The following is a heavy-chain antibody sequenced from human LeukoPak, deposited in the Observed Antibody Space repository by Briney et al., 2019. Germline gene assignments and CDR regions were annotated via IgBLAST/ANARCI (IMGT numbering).Heavy chain of an antibody. CDR2: ISSSSSYI. CDR1: GFTFSICS. Sequence: GGSLRLSCAASGFTFSICSMSWVRQAPGKGLEWVSSISSSSSYIYYADSVKGRFTISRDNANNSLYLQMNSLRAEDTAVYYCARDSIVVVPAAIDYYYGMDVWGQGTTVTVSS. V-gene: IGHV3-21*01. CDR3: ARDSIVVVPAAIDYYYGMDV. D-gene: IGHD2-2*01. J-gene: IGHJ6*02.